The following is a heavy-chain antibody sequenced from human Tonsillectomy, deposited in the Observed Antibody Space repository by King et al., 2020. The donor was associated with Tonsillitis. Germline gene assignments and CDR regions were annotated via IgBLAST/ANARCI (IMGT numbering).Heavy chain of an antibody. CDR1: GFTFGDYA. D-gene: IGHD3-3*01. J-gene: IGHJ4*02. Sequence: VQLVESGGGLVQPGRSLRLSCTASGFTFGDYAMSWFRQAPGKGLEWVGFIRSNTSGGTTEYAASVKGRFTISKDDSKSIAQLHMNSLKTEDTAVYYCARGGLDDFWGGSLWAQGTLVTVSS. CDR2: IRSNTSGGTT. V-gene: IGHV3-49*03. CDR3: ARGGLDDFWGGSL.